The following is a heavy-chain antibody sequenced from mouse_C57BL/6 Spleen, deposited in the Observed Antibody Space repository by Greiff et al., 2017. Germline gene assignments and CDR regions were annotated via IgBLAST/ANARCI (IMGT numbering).Heavy chain of an antibody. Sequence: QVQLQQSGPGLVQPSQSLSITCTVSGFSLTSYGVHWVRQSPGKGLEWLGVIWRGGSTDYNAAFMSRLSITKDNSKSQVFFKMNRLQADDTAIYYCAVGGSSLYAMDYWGQGTSVTVSS. V-gene: IGHV2-5*01. J-gene: IGHJ4*01. CDR1: GFSLTSYG. D-gene: IGHD1-1*01. CDR2: IWRGGST. CDR3: AVGGSSLYAMDY.